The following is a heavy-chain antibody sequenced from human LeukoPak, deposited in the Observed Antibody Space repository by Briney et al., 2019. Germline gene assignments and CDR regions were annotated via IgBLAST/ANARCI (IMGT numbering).Heavy chain of an antibody. Sequence: ASVKVSCKASGGTFSSYAISWVRQAPGQGLEWMGWISAYNGNTNYAQKLQGRVTMTTGTSTSTAYMELRSLRSDDTAVYYCARQAVGSANYDFWSGYYSAPYFDYWGQGTLVTVSS. J-gene: IGHJ4*02. CDR3: ARQAVGSANYDFWSGYYSAPYFDY. CDR1: GGTFSSYA. D-gene: IGHD3-3*01. V-gene: IGHV1-18*01. CDR2: ISAYNGNT.